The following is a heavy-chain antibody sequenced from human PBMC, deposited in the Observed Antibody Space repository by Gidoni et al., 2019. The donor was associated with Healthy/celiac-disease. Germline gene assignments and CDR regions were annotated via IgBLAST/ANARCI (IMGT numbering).Heavy chain of an antibody. D-gene: IGHD3-16*01. CDR3: ATRTGGDWFDP. V-gene: IGHV1-46*01. Sequence: QVQLVQSGAEVKKPRPSVKVSCKASGYTFTSYYNHWVRQAPGQGLEWMGIINPSGGSTSFAQKFQGRVTMTRETSTSTVYMELSSLRSEDTAVYYCATRTGGDWFDPWGQGTLVTVSS. CDR1: GYTFTSYY. J-gene: IGHJ5*02. CDR2: INPSGGST.